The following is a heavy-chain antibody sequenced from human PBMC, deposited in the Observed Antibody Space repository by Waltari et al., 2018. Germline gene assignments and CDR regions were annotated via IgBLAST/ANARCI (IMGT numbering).Heavy chain of an antibody. CDR1: GYSFANYW. J-gene: IGHJ4*02. V-gene: IGHV5-51*01. CDR2: IYPGNSDT. D-gene: IGHD4-4*01. Sequence: EVQLVQSGAEVKKPGESLKISCEGSGYSFANYWIVWVRQMPGSGLEWMGLIYPGNSDTRYSPSFQGQVTISADTSISTVYLQWSSLEASDTAMYYCAKDPLYSNYFFESLSYFDYWGQGTLVTVSS. CDR3: AKDPLYSNYFFESLSYFDY.